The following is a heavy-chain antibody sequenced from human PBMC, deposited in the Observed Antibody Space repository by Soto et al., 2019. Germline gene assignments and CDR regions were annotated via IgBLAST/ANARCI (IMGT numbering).Heavy chain of an antibody. J-gene: IGHJ6*03. CDR2: IIPILGIA. Sequence: ASVKVSCKASGGTFSSYTISWVRQAPGQGLEWMGRIIPILGIANYAQKFQGRVTITADKSTSTAYMELSSLRSEDTAVYYCARGVGYCSGPIDCYYMDVWGKGTTVTVSS. V-gene: IGHV1-69*02. CDR3: ARGVGYCSGPIDCYYMDV. CDR1: GGTFSSYT. D-gene: IGHD2-15*01.